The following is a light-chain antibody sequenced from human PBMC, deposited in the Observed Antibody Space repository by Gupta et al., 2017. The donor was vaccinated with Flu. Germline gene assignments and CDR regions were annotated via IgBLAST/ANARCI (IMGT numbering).Light chain of an antibody. CDR2: GAS. J-gene: IGKJ1*01. V-gene: IGKV3-15*01. Sequence: EIVMTQYPATLSVSPGERATLSCRASQSVSSNLAWYQQKPGQAPRLLIYGASTRATGIPARFSGSEFGTEFTLTISGLQSEDFAVYYCQQYNNWPPRTFGQGTKVEIK. CDR1: QSVSSN. CDR3: QQYNNWPPRT.